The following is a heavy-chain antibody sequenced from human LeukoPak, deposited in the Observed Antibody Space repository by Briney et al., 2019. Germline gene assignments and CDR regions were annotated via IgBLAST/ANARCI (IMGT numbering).Heavy chain of an antibody. CDR2: LSSSGDTT. Sequence: GGSLRLSCAASGFTFSSYGMHWVRQAPGKGLEWVSGLSSSGDTTYYADSVKGRFTISGDNSKNTLYLQMSSLRAEDTAVYYCATGYCSGESCYTKSSPFQHWGQGTPVTVSS. CDR3: ATGYCSGESCYTKSSPFQH. V-gene: IGHV3-23*01. CDR1: GFTFSSYG. D-gene: IGHD2-15*01. J-gene: IGHJ1*01.